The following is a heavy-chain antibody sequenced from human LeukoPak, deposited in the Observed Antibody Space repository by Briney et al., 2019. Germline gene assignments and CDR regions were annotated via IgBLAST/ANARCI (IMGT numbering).Heavy chain of an antibody. J-gene: IGHJ3*02. V-gene: IGHV3-21*01. D-gene: IGHD2-15*01. CDR2: ISSSSSYI. CDR1: GFTFSRYS. CDR3: ARDRLAAVGGCDFAFDI. Sequence: NPGGSLRLSCAASGFTFSRYSMNWVRQAPGKGLEWVSSISSSSSYIYYADSVKGRFTISRDNAKNSLYLQMNSLRAEDTAVYYCARDRLAAVGGCDFAFDIWGQGTMVTVSS.